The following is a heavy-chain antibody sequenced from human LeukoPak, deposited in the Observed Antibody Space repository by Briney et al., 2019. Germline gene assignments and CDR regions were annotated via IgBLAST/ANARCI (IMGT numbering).Heavy chain of an antibody. CDR2: INPNSGGT. CDR1: GYTFTGYY. D-gene: IGHD3-3*01. V-gene: IGHV1-2*02. Sequence: VASVKVSCKASGYTFTGYYMHWVRQAPGQGLEWMGWINPNSGGTNYAQKFQGRVTMTRDTSISTAYMELSRLRSDDTAVYYCARRPQAKGLEWLGYYVMDVWGQGTTVTVSS. J-gene: IGHJ6*02. CDR3: ARRPQAKGLEWLGYYVMDV.